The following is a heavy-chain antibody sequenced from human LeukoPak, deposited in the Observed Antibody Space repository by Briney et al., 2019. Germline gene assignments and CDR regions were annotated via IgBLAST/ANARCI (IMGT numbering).Heavy chain of an antibody. CDR2: IYSGGST. CDR1: GFTVSSNY. V-gene: IGHV3-53*01. CDR3: ARAYYYDSSGYYKVSGGSFDY. Sequence: GGSLRLSCAASGFTVSSNYMSWVRQAPGKGLEWVSVIYSGGSTYYADSVKGRFTISRDNSKNTLYLQMNSLRAEDTAVYYCARAYYYDSSGYYKVSGGSFDYWGQGTLVTVSS. D-gene: IGHD3-22*01. J-gene: IGHJ4*02.